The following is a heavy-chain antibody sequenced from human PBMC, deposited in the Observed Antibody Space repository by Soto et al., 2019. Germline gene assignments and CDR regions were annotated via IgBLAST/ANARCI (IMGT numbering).Heavy chain of an antibody. CDR3: ARGPPQSVLLASYYDFWSGYYHTDFDY. CDR1: GYTFTGYY. V-gene: IGHV1-2*04. J-gene: IGHJ4*02. Sequence: RSSVKVSCKASGYTFTGYYMHWVRQAPGQGIEWKGWINPNRSGTNYAQKYQGWVTKTRDTSISTDYMELSKQKSDNKAMYNRARGPPQSVLLASYYDFWSGYYHTDFDYWGQGTLVTVSS. CDR2: INPNRSGT. D-gene: IGHD3-3*01.